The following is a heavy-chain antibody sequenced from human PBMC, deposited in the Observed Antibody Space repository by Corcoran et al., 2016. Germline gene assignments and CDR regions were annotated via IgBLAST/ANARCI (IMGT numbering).Heavy chain of an antibody. CDR3: ARTVGHLDL. CDR1: GDSVSSNSAA. Sequence: QVQLQQSGPGLVKPSQTLSLTCAISGDSVSSNSAAWNWIRQSPSRGLEGLGRTYHRSKWHNEYAASGKRRITINPYTSKNQFSLQLNSVTPDDTAVYYCARTVGHLDLWGRGTLVTVSS. V-gene: IGHV6-1*01. D-gene: IGHD1-26*01. J-gene: IGHJ2*01. CDR2: TYHRSKWHN.